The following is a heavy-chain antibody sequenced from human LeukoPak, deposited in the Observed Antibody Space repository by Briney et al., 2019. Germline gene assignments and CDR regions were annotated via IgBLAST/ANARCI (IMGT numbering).Heavy chain of an antibody. CDR2: INHSGST. CDR1: GGSFSGYY. CDR3: ARSLRAVINRAFDY. Sequence: SETLSLTCAVYGGSFSGYYWSWIRQPPGKGLGWIGEINHSGSTNHNPSLKSRVTISVDTSKDQFSLKLSSVTAADTAVYYCARSLRAVINRAFDYWGQGTLVTVSS. D-gene: IGHD1-14*01. V-gene: IGHV4-34*01. J-gene: IGHJ4*02.